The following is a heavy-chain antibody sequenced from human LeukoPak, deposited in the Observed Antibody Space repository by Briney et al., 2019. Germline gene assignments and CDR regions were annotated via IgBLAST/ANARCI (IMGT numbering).Heavy chain of an antibody. CDR1: GYTFTTYG. J-gene: IGHJ5*02. V-gene: IGHV1-18*01. D-gene: IGHD6-6*01. CDR3: ARDMIAARPNWFDP. Sequence: ASVKVSCKASGYTFTTYGISWVRQAPGQGLEWKGWISAYNGNTNYAQKLQGRVTMTTDASTSTAYMELRSLRSDDTAVYYCARDMIAARPNWFDPWGQGTLVTVSS. CDR2: ISAYNGNT.